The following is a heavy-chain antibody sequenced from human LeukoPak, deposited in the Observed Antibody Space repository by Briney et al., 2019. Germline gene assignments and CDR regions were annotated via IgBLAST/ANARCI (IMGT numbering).Heavy chain of an antibody. J-gene: IGHJ4*02. Sequence: GGSLRLSCAASGFTFSIYVMSWVRQAPGKGLEWVSVIYSGGNTYYADSVKGRFTISRDNSKNTLYLQMNSLRAEDTAVYYCARDGAGMTGTGLDYWGQGILATVSS. CDR3: ARDGAGMTGTGLDY. V-gene: IGHV3-53*01. CDR1: GFTFSIYV. CDR2: IYSGGNT. D-gene: IGHD3-9*01.